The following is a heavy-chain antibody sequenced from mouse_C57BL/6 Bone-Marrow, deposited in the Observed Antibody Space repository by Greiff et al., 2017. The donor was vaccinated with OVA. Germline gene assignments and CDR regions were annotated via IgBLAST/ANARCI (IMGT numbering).Heavy chain of an antibody. CDR2: INPSTGGT. D-gene: IGHD3-3*01. CDR3: AREGTYWYFDV. CDR1: GYSFTGYY. Sequence: EVKLVESGPELVKPGASVKISCKASGYSFTGYYMHWVKQSSEKSLEWIGEINPSTGGTSYNQKFKGKATLTVDKSSSTAYMQLKSLTSEDSAVYYCAREGTYWYFDVWGTGTTVTVSS. V-gene: IGHV1-43*01. J-gene: IGHJ1*03.